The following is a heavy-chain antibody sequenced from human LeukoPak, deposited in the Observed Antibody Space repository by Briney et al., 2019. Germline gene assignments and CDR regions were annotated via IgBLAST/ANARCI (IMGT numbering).Heavy chain of an antibody. D-gene: IGHD1-26*01. Sequence: SEILSLTCTVSGGSITSSGYYWEWIRQVPGKGLDWIGNIYFSGSTDYNPSLESRVTISRDTSKNQFSLKLNSVTAADTAVYYCARAYSGSYYYMDVWGKGTTVTVSS. CDR1: GGSITSSGYY. CDR3: ARAYSGSYYYMDV. J-gene: IGHJ6*03. V-gene: IGHV4-39*01. CDR2: IYFSGST.